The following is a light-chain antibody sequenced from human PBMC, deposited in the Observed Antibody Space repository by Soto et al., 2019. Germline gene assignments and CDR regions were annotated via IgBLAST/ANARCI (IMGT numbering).Light chain of an antibody. CDR1: SSDVGGYNY. V-gene: IGLV2-14*01. J-gene: IGLJ1*01. Sequence: QSALTQPASVSGSPGQSITISCTGTSSDVGGYNYVSWYQQHPGKAPKRMIYDVSNRPSGVSNRFSGSKSGNTASLTISGLQAEDEADYYCSSYTRSSTLGFGTGTKLTVL. CDR3: SSYTRSSTLG. CDR2: DVS.